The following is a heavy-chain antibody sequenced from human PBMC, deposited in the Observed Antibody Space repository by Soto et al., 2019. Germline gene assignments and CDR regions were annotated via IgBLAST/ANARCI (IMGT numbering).Heavy chain of an antibody. CDR3: AKRGVPAAGTYYYYYMDV. V-gene: IGHV3-9*01. J-gene: IGHJ6*03. Sequence: EVQLVESGGGLVQPGRSLRLSCAASGFTFDDYAMHWVRQAPGKGLEWVSGISWNSGSIGYADSVKGRFTISRDNAKNSLYLQMNSLRAEDTALYYCAKRGVPAAGTYYYYYMDVWGKGTTVTVSS. CDR1: GFTFDDYA. CDR2: ISWNSGSI. D-gene: IGHD2-2*01.